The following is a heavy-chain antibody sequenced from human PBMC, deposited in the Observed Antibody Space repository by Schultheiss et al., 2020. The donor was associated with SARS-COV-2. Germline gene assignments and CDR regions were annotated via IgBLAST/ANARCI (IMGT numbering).Heavy chain of an antibody. J-gene: IGHJ4*02. CDR3: ARGARGTSSAISRGDY. V-gene: IGHV4-38-2*01. CDR1: GYSISSGYY. CDR2: IYHSGST. D-gene: IGHD2-2*01. Sequence: SETLSLTCAVSGYSISSGYYWGWIRQPPGKGLEWIGSIYHSGSTYYNPSLKSRVTISVDTSKNQFSLKLSSVTAADTAVYYCARGARGTSSAISRGDYWSQGTLVTVSS.